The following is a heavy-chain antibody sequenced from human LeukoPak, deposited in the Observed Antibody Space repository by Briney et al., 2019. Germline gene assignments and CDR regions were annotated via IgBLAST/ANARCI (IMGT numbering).Heavy chain of an antibody. CDR1: GFTFSSYW. Sequence: GGSLRLSCAASGFTFSSYWMSWVRQAPGKGLEWVANIKQDGSEKYYVDSVKGRFTISRDNAKNSLYLQMNSLRAEDTAVYYCARINSGTYYGHFFYYMDVWGKGTTVTVSS. D-gene: IGHD1-26*01. V-gene: IGHV3-7*01. CDR2: IKQDGSEK. J-gene: IGHJ6*03. CDR3: ARINSGTYYGHFFYYMDV.